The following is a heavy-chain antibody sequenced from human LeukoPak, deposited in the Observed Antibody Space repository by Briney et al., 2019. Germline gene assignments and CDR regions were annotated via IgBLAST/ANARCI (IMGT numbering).Heavy chain of an antibody. CDR2: INHSGST. J-gene: IGHJ2*01. V-gene: IGHV4-34*01. Sequence: PSETLSLTCAVYGGSFSGYYWSWIRQPPGKGLEWIGEINHSGSTNYNPSLKSRVTISVDTSKNQFSLKLSSVTAADTAVYYCASYAKDNVVLPAASIYWYFDLWGRGTLVTVSS. CDR3: ASYAKDNVVLPAASIYWYFDL. CDR1: GGSFSGYY. D-gene: IGHD2-2*01.